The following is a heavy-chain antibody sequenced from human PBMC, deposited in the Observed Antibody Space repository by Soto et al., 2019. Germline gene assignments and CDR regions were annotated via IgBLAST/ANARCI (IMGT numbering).Heavy chain of an antibody. J-gene: IGHJ4*02. CDR2: IKQDGSGR. V-gene: IGHV3-7*04. D-gene: IGHD2-21*02. Sequence: EVQLVESGGGLVQPGGSLRLSCAASGFTFNNYWMNWVRQAPGKGLEWVANIKQDGSGRNYLDSVKGRFTISRDSAENSLYLQMTSLRVEDTAVYYCARGAYCGGDCHYYFDYWGQGTLVTVSS. CDR3: ARGAYCGGDCHYYFDY. CDR1: GFTFNNYW.